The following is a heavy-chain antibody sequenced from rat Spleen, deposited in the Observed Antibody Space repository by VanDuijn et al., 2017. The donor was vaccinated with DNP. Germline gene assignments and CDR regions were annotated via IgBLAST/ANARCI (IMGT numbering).Heavy chain of an antibody. CDR3: ARRSGTTGFFDY. Sequence: EVQLVESGGGLVQPGRSMKLSCEASGFTFSNYDVAWFRQAPKKGLEWVATITFDGSGTYYRDSVKGRFTISRDNAKNTLYLQMNSLRSEDTATYYCARRSGTTGFFDYWGQGVMVTVSS. V-gene: IGHV5-7*01. J-gene: IGHJ2*01. CDR1: GFTFSNYD. CDR2: ITFDGSGT. D-gene: IGHD1-6*01.